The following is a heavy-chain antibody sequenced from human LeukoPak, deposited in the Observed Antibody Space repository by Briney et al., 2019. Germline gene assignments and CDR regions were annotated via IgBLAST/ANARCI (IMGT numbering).Heavy chain of an antibody. CDR2: ISGSGGST. CDR3: AKDIVLMVYAIEGNLDY. J-gene: IGHJ4*02. Sequence: PGRSLRLSCAASGFTFSSYAMSWVRQAPGKGLEWVSAISGSGGSTYYADSVKGRFTISRDNSKNTLYLQMNSLRAEDTAVYYCAKDIVLMVYAIEGNLDYWGQGTLVTVSS. CDR1: GFTFSSYA. V-gene: IGHV3-23*01. D-gene: IGHD2-8*01.